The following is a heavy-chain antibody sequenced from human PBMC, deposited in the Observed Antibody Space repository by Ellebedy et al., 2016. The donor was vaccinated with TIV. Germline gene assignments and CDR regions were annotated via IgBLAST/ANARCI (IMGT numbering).Heavy chain of an antibody. Sequence: SETLSLXXAVSGGSISSSNWWSWVRQPPGKGLEWIGEIYHSGSTNYNPSLKSRVTISVDKSKNQFSLKLSSVTAADTAVYYCARSLLGERLFTYWGQGTLVTVSS. CDR1: GGSISSSNW. CDR2: IYHSGST. V-gene: IGHV4-4*02. J-gene: IGHJ4*02. CDR3: ARSLLGERLFTY. D-gene: IGHD5-12*01.